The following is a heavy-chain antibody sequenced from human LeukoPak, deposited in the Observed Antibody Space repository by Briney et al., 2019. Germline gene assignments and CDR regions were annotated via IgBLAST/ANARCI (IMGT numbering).Heavy chain of an antibody. CDR1: GFTFSSYG. CDR2: ISYDGSNK. J-gene: IGHJ3*02. Sequence: GGSLRLSCAASGFTFSSYGMHRVRQAPGKGLEWVAVISYDGSNKYYADSVKGRFTISRDNSKNTLYLQMNSLGAEDTAVYYCARGGYYDILTGYPNAFDIWGQGTMVTVSS. D-gene: IGHD3-9*01. CDR3: ARGGYYDILTGYPNAFDI. V-gene: IGHV3-30*03.